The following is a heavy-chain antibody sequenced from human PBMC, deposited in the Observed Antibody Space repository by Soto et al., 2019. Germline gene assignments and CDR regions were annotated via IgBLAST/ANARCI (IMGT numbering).Heavy chain of an antibody. J-gene: IGHJ4*02. D-gene: IGHD2-15*01. CDR2: RHNSGLT. CDR1: GDPMTSAY. CDR3: VRVGFCSGDRGRPES. V-gene: IGHV4-4*08. Sequence: QMQLQESGPGLVKPSETLSLTCPVPGDPMTSAYWSRIRQSPGKGLEWMGYRHNSGLTYYSPSLGRRVTTSLDASKKEYSLRLPSVTAAYTGVYYCVRVGFCSGDRGRPESWGQGPLVTVSS.